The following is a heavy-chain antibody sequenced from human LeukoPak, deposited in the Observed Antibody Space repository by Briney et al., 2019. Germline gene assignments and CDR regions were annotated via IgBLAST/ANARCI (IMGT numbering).Heavy chain of an antibody. D-gene: IGHD4-17*01. Sequence: PGGSLRLSCAASGFTFSNYGMHWVRQSPGKGLEWVAVISYDGSIEYYADSVKGRFTISRDDSRNTLYLQMNCLRPEDTALYYCAKDFDYGDYFDYWGQGTLVTVSS. J-gene: IGHJ4*02. CDR1: GFTFSNYG. CDR2: ISYDGSIE. V-gene: IGHV3-30*18. CDR3: AKDFDYGDYFDY.